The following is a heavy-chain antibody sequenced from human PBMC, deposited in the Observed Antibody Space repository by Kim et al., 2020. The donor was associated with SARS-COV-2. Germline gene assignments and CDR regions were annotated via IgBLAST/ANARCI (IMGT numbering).Heavy chain of an antibody. D-gene: IGHD6-19*01. CDR1: GGSFSGYY. V-gene: IGHV4-34*01. CDR2: SNHSGST. CDR3: ARGKRQWLVLDPDNHYYLDY. Sequence: SETLSLTCAVYGGSFSGYYWSWIRQPPGKGLEWIGESNHSGSTNYNPSLKSRVTISVDTSTNQFSLKLSSVTAADTAVYYCARGKRQWLVLDPDNHYYLDYWGQGTLVTVSS. J-gene: IGHJ4*02.